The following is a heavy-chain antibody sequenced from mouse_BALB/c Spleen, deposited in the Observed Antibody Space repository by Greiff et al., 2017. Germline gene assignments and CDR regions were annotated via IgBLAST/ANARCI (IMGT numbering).Heavy chain of an antibody. J-gene: IGHJ1*01. Sequence: EAKLQESGPGLVKPSQSLSLTCTVTGYSITSDYAWNWIRQFPGNILEWMGYISYSGSTSYNPSLKSRISITRDTSKNQFFLQLNSVTTEDTATYYCARDYGGLWYFDVWGAGTTVTVSS. D-gene: IGHD1-1*01. CDR2: ISYSGST. CDR3: ARDYGGLWYFDV. V-gene: IGHV3-2*02. CDR1: GYSITSDYA.